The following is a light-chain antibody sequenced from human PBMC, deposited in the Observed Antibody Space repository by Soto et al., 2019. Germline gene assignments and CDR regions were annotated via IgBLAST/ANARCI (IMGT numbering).Light chain of an antibody. Sequence: QSVLTQPPSVSAAPGQKVTISCSGSSSDIGDNSVSWYQQLPGTAPKLLIYDNDKRPSGIPDRFSGSKSGTSATLGITGLQTGDEADYFCGTWYSSLSAGGVFGGGTKLTVL. V-gene: IGLV1-51*01. CDR2: DND. CDR1: SSDIGDNS. CDR3: GTWYSSLSAGGV. J-gene: IGLJ3*02.